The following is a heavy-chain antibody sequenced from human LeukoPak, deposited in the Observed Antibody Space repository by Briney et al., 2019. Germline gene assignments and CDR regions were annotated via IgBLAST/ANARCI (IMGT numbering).Heavy chain of an antibody. CDR2: IGDRDT. V-gene: IGHV3-23*01. Sequence: PGGSLRLSCTTSGFTFTTNAMSWVRQAPGKGLEWVSSIGDRDTYYADSVKGRFTISRDNSKNTLYLQMHSLRAEATAVYYCAKTFLEQWLVDYWGQGTLVTVSS. CDR3: AKTFLEQWLVDY. CDR1: GFTFTTNA. D-gene: IGHD6-19*01. J-gene: IGHJ4*02.